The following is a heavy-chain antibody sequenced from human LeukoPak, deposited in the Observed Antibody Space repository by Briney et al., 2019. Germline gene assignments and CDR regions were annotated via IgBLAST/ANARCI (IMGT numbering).Heavy chain of an antibody. CDR3: ATGLSITGTTSFYYYYMDV. CDR2: INPSGGST. D-gene: IGHD1-20*01. Sequence: ASVKVSCKASGDTFTSYYTHWVRQAPGQGLEWMGIINPSGGSTSYAQKFQGRVTMTRDTSTSTVYMELSSLRSEDTAVYYCATGLSITGTTSFYYYYMDVWGKGTTVTVSS. J-gene: IGHJ6*03. V-gene: IGHV1-46*01. CDR1: GDTFTSYY.